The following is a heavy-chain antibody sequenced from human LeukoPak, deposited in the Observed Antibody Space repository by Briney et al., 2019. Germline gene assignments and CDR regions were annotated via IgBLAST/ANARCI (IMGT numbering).Heavy chain of an antibody. Sequence: ASVKVSCKASGGTFSSYAISWVRQAPGQGLEWMGWINPNSGGTNYAQKFQGRVTMTRDTSISTAYMELSRLRSDDTAVYYCARVVIGIAVAGGEFDYWGQGTLVTVSS. V-gene: IGHV1-2*02. J-gene: IGHJ4*02. CDR1: GGTFSSYA. CDR3: ARVVIGIAVAGGEFDY. D-gene: IGHD6-19*01. CDR2: INPNSGGT.